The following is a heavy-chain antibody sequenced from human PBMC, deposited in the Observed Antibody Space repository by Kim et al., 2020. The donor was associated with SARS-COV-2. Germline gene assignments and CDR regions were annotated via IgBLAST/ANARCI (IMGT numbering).Heavy chain of an antibody. CDR2: ITGSGGNT. CDR3: AKRESRVVRTSFDS. D-gene: IGHD3-10*01. J-gene: IGHJ4*02. Sequence: GGSLILSCAASGFTFINYAMSWVRQAPGKGLEWVSVITGSGGNTYYADSVKGRFTISRDNSKNTLYLQMNTLRVEDTAIYYCAKRESRVVRTSFDSWGQGTLVTVSS. V-gene: IGHV3-23*01. CDR1: GFTFINYA.